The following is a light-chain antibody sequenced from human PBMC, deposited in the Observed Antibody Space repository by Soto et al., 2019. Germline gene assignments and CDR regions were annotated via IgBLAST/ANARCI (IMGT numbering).Light chain of an antibody. Sequence: QSVLTHPASVSGFPGQSLTITCNGTSGDVGNYNLVSWYQQHPGKAPKLMIYEVNKWPSGVSNRFSGSKSGNTASLTISGLQAEDEADYYCCSYVVSSTSYVFGTGTKVTV. CDR1: SGDVGNYNL. V-gene: IGLV2-23*02. CDR3: CSYVVSSTSYV. J-gene: IGLJ1*01. CDR2: EVN.